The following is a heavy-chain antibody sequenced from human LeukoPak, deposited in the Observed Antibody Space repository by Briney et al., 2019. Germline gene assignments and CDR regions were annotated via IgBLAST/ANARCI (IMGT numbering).Heavy chain of an antibody. J-gene: IGHJ4*02. CDR3: ARIPEYSSSWFFDY. V-gene: IGHV3-7*01. D-gene: IGHD6-13*01. CDR2: IKQDGSEK. CDR1: GFTFSSYW. Sequence: GGSLRLSCAASGFTFSSYWMSWVRQAPGKGLEWVANIKQDGSEKYYVDSVKGRFTISRDNAKNSLYLQMNSLRAEDTAVYYCARIPEYSSSWFFDYWGQGTLVTVSS.